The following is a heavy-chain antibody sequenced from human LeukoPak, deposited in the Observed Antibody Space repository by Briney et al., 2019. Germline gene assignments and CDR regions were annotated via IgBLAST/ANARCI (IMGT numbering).Heavy chain of an antibody. D-gene: IGHD5-12*01. Sequence: PSETLSLTCTVSGGSISSSSYYWGWIRQPPGKRLEWIGSIYYSGSTYSNPTPKSRLTISVDTSKNQISLNLTSVTAADAAVYYCARDLGYDGFEWAPWGQGTLVTVSS. CDR2: IYYSGST. J-gene: IGHJ5*02. V-gene: IGHV4-39*07. CDR3: ARDLGYDGFEWAP. CDR1: GGSISSSSYY.